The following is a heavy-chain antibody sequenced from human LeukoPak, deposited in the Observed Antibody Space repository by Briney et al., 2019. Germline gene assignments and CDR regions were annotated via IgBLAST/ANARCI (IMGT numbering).Heavy chain of an antibody. Sequence: PSETLSLTCTVSGGSISSYYWTWIRQPPGKGLEWIGYIYYSGITTYSPSLKSRVTISVDTSKNQFSLKLSSVTAADTAVYYCARGPGVAWYFDLWGRGTLVTVSS. CDR3: ARGPGVAWYFDL. CDR2: IYYSGIT. J-gene: IGHJ2*01. V-gene: IGHV4-59*01. CDR1: GGSISSYY. D-gene: IGHD2-15*01.